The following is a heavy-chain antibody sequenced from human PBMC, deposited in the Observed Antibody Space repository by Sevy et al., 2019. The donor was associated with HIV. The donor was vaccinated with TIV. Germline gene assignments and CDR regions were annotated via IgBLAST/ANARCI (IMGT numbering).Heavy chain of an antibody. D-gene: IGHD6-13*01. CDR2: ISSNSDHI. CDR3: AKGQQQLVGEFDY. Sequence: GGSLRLSCAASGFIFNSYSMNWVRQAPGKGLEWVSFISSNSDHIYYADSVRGRFTISRDNAKNSLFLQMNSLRAEDTAVYYCAKGQQQLVGEFDYWGQGTLVTVSS. V-gene: IGHV3-21*01. CDR1: GFIFNSYS. J-gene: IGHJ4*02.